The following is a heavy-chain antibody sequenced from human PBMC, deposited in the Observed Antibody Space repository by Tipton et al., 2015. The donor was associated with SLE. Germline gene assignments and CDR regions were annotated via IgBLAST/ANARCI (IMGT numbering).Heavy chain of an antibody. CDR3: ARGYCSSTSCYRVYYYFDY. CDR1: GGSISSSSYY. CDR2: IYYSGST. Sequence: TLSLTCTVSGGSISSSSYYWGWIRQPPGKGLEWIGSIYYSGSTYSNPSLKSRVTISVDTSKNQFSLKLSSVTAADTAVYYCARGYCSSTSCYRVYYYFDYRGQGPLVTVS. D-gene: IGHD2-2*02. V-gene: IGHV4-39*07. J-gene: IGHJ4*02.